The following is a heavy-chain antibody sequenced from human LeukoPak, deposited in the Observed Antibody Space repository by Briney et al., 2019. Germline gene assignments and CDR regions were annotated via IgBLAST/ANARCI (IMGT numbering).Heavy chain of an antibody. D-gene: IGHD2-8*02. J-gene: IGHJ4*02. Sequence: GGSLRLSCAASGFTFSSYWMSWVRQAPGKGLEWVANIKQDGSEKYYVDSVKGRFTISRDNAKNSLYLQMNSLRAEDTAVYYCARGGRGWWAVYYFDYWGQGTLVTVSS. CDR1: GFTFSSYW. CDR3: ARGGRGWWAVYYFDY. V-gene: IGHV3-7*01. CDR2: IKQDGSEK.